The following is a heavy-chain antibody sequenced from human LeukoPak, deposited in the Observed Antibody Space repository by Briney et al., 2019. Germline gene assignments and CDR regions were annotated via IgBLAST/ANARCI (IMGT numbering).Heavy chain of an antibody. J-gene: IGHJ3*02. V-gene: IGHV4-39*07. CDR1: GGSISSSSYY. CDR2: IYYSGST. D-gene: IGHD1-26*01. Sequence: SETLSLTCTVSGGSISSSSYYRGWIRQPPGKGLEWIGSIYYSGSTYYNPSLKSRVTISVDTSKNQFSLKLSSVTAADTAVYYCARGLWELLHDAFDIWGQGTMVTVSS. CDR3: ARGLWELLHDAFDI.